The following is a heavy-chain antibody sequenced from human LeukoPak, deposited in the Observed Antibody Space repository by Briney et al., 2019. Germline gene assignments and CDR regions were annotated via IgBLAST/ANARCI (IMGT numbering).Heavy chain of an antibody. Sequence: ASVKVSCKASGYTFTGYYMHWVRQAPGQGLEWMGWINPNSGGTNYAQKFQGRVTMTRDTSISTAYMELSRLRSDDTAVYYCALHYYYDSSGYSFDCWGQGTLVTVSS. CDR3: ALHYYYDSSGYSFDC. CDR1: GYTFTGYY. V-gene: IGHV1-2*02. J-gene: IGHJ4*02. D-gene: IGHD3-22*01. CDR2: INPNSGGT.